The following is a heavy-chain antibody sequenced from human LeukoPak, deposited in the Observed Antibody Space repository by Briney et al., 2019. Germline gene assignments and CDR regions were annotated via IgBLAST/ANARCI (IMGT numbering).Heavy chain of an antibody. D-gene: IGHD1-26*01. CDR3: ARASGSYWWFDS. V-gene: IGHV1-2*02. J-gene: IGHJ5*01. Sequence: ASVKVSCKASGYTFTGYYLHWVRQAPGQGLEWMGCVNPNSGDTNYAQKFQGSVTMTRDTSISTVYMELSRLRSDDTAVYYCARASGSYWWFDSWGQGTLVTVSS. CDR2: VNPNSGDT. CDR1: GYTFTGYY.